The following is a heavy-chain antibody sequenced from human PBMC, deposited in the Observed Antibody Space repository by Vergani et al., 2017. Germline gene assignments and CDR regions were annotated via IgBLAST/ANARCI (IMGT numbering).Heavy chain of an antibody. V-gene: IGHV4-59*02. CDR2: LSTTGGA. D-gene: IGHD6-13*01. Sequence: QAQLQESGPGLVKPSETLSLTCHVFGVSVTDYNCNWFRQAPGKGLEWIGSLSTTGGATHSSHNPSLKSRVSISVDTSKSQFSLRLTSVTAEDSAIYYCAGDTHSRQRADRWGQGLLVSVSS. CDR3: AGDTHSRQRADR. CDR1: GVSVTDYN. J-gene: IGHJ5*02.